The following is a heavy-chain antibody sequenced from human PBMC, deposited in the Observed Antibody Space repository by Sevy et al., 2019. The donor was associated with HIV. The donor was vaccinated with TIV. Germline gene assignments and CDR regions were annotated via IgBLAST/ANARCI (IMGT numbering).Heavy chain of an antibody. D-gene: IGHD4-17*01. Sequence: GGSLRLSCAASGFTFSSYAMHWVRQAPGKGLEWVAVISYDGSNKYYANSVKGRFTISRDNSKNTLYLQMNSLRAEDTAVYYRARGSLYGDYYYYGMDVWGQGTTVTVSS. J-gene: IGHJ6*02. CDR1: GFTFSSYA. CDR2: ISYDGSNK. CDR3: ARGSLYGDYYYYGMDV. V-gene: IGHV3-30-3*01.